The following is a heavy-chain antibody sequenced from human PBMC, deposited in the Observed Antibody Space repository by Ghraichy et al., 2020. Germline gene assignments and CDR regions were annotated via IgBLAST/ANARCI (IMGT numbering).Heavy chain of an antibody. CDR2: INNDGSGT. D-gene: IGHD2-8*01. CDR1: GFTLSSFW. Sequence: GGSLRLSCAASGFTLSSFWMHWVRQAPGKGLVWVSRINNDGSGTNYADPVKGRFTISRDNAKNTVSLQMNSLRAEDTAVYYCARAVLNTRNAFDIWGQGTMVTVSS. CDR3: ARAVLNTRNAFDI. V-gene: IGHV3-74*01. J-gene: IGHJ3*02.